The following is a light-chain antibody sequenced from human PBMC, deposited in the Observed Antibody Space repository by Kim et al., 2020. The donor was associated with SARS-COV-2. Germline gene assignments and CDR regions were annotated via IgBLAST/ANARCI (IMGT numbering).Light chain of an antibody. J-gene: IGKJ2*01. CDR2: DAS. Sequence: DIQMTQSPSSLSASVGDRVTITCQASQDVRRYVGWYQQKPGKAPRLLIYDASNVETGVPSRFSGSGYGTDFALTISTMQPEDIATYYCEQYASLPHTFGQGTKLEIK. CDR3: EQYASLPHT. V-gene: IGKV1-33*01. CDR1: QDVRRY.